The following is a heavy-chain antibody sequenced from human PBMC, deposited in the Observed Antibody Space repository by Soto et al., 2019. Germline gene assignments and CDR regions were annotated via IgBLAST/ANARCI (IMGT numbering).Heavy chain of an antibody. J-gene: IGHJ5*02. CDR2: IYHSGST. CDR3: ARFVWLGEVIEVTSCDP. V-gene: IGHV4-30-2*01. D-gene: IGHD3-22*01. CDR1: GGSISSGGYS. Sequence: PSETLSLTCAVSGGSISSGGYSWSWIRQPPGKGLEWIGYIYHSGSTYYNPSLKSRVTISVDRSKNQFSLKLSSVTAADTAVYYCARFVWLGEVIEVTSCDPWGQGTMVTVSS.